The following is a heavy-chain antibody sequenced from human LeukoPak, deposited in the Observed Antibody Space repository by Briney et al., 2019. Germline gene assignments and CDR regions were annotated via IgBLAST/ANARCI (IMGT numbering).Heavy chain of an antibody. J-gene: IGHJ5*02. CDR3: ARDPGRSWELYSGMNCFDP. CDR2: IFYSGST. D-gene: IGHD1-26*01. Sequence: SETLSLSCTVSGGSLSSSSYYWGWIRQPPREGLEWIGCIFYSGSTYYTPSLKRQVPITLATSKNQFSLKLSSVTAADTAVYYCARDPGRSWELYSGMNCFDPWGQGTLVTVSS. V-gene: IGHV4-39*07. CDR1: GGSLSSSSYY.